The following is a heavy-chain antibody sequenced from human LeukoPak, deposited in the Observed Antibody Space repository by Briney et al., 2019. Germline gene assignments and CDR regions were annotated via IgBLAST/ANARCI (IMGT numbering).Heavy chain of an antibody. CDR1: GYTFTSYG. D-gene: IGHD6-13*01. CDR2: ISAYNGNT. Sequence: ASVKVSCKASGYTFTSYGISWVRQAPGQGLEWMGWISAYNGNTNYAQKLQGRVTMTTDTSTSTAYMELRSLRSDDTAVYYCARDQHIAGGSQASAYWGQGTLVTVSS. J-gene: IGHJ4*02. CDR3: ARDQHIAGGSQASAY. V-gene: IGHV1-18*01.